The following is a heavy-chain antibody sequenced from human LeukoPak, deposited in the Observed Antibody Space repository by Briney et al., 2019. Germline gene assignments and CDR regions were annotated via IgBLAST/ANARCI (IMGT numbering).Heavy chain of an antibody. CDR2: IYYSGST. CDR1: GGSISSGGYY. CDR3: VREEGIVEKGAFDI. V-gene: IGHV4-31*03. J-gene: IGHJ3*02. Sequence: SETLSLTCTVSGGSISSGGYYWSWIRQHPGKGLEWIGYIYYSGSTYYNPSLKSRVTISVDTSKNQFSLKLSSVTAADTAVYYCVREEGIVEKGAFDIWGQGTMVTVSS. D-gene: IGHD2-15*01.